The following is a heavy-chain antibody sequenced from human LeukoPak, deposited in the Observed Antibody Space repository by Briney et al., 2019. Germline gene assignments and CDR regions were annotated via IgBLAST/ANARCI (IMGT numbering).Heavy chain of an antibody. J-gene: IGHJ4*02. Sequence: PSETLSLTCTVSGGSISSSSYYWGWIRQPPGKGLEWIGSIYYSGSTYYNPSLKSRVTISVDTSKNQFSLKLSSVTAADTAVYYCARYIEYSSSGYYFDYWGQGTLVTVSS. D-gene: IGHD6-6*01. CDR1: GGSISSSSYY. V-gene: IGHV4-39*07. CDR2: IYYSGST. CDR3: ARYIEYSSSGYYFDY.